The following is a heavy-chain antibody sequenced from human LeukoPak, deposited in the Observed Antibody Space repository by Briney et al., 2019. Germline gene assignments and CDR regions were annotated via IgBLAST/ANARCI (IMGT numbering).Heavy chain of an antibody. CDR1: GGSISSNNYY. CDR2: ISYSGTT. J-gene: IGHJ3*02. Sequence: SETLSLTCTVSGGSISSNNYYWGWIRQPPGKGLEWIGSISYSGTTYYNPSLKSRVTISIDTSKNQFSLKVSSVTAADTAVYYCATTLYDFWSGDRGAFDIWGQGTMVTVSS. V-gene: IGHV4-39*07. D-gene: IGHD3-3*01. CDR3: ATTLYDFWSGDRGAFDI.